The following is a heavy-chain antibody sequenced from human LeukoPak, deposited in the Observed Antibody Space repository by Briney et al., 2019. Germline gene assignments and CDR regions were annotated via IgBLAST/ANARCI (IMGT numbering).Heavy chain of an antibody. CDR3: ARRGADYGMDV. D-gene: IGHD4/OR15-4a*01. J-gene: IGHJ6*02. CDR2: INSDGSST. Sequence: PGGSLRLSCAASGFTFSSYWMHWVRQAPGKGLVWVSRINSDGSSTSYADSVKGRFTISRDNAKNTLYLQMNSLRAEDTAVYYCARRGADYGMDVWGQGTTVTVSS. V-gene: IGHV3-74*01. CDR1: GFTFSSYW.